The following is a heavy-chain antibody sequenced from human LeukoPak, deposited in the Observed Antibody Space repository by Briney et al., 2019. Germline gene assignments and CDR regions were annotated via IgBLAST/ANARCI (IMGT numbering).Heavy chain of an antibody. CDR1: GYTFTSYY. J-gene: IGHJ4*02. Sequence: ASVTVSCKASGYTFTSYYMHWVRQAPGQGLEWMGIINPSGGSTSYAQKFQGRVTMTRDTSTSTVYMELSSLRSEDTAVYYCARSRGKGVRPLAPFDYWGQGTLVTVSS. CDR3: ARSRGKGVRPLAPFDY. D-gene: IGHD3-10*01. V-gene: IGHV1-46*01. CDR2: INPSGGST.